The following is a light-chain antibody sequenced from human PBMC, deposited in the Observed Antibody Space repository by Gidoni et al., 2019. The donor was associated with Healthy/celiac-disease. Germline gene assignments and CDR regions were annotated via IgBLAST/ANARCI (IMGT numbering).Light chain of an antibody. V-gene: IGKV1-39*01. Sequence: DIQMTQSPSSLSASVGDRVTITGRASQSISSYLNWYQQKPGKAPKLLIYAASSLQSGVPSRFSGSGSGTDFTLTISSLQPEDFATYYCQQSYSTPWTCXQXTKVXIK. CDR2: AAS. J-gene: IGKJ1*01. CDR1: QSISSY. CDR3: QQSYSTPWT.